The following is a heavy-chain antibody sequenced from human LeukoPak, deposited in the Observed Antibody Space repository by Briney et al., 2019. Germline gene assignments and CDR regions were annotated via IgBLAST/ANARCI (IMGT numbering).Heavy chain of an antibody. CDR2: ISSSSSYI. V-gene: IGHV3-21*01. CDR1: GFTFSSYS. CDR3: ARVGGATIDY. D-gene: IGHD3-10*01. Sequence: GGSLRLSCAASGFTFSSYSMNWVRQAPGKGLEWVSSISSSSSYIYYADSVKGRFTISRDNAKNSLYLQMNSPRAEDTAVYYCARVGGATIDYWGQGTLVTVSS. J-gene: IGHJ4*02.